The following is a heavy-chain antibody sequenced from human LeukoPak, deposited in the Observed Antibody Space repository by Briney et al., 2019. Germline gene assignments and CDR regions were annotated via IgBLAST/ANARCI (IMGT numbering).Heavy chain of an antibody. V-gene: IGHV3-23*01. CDR2: ISGSGGST. CDR3: AREQYSSGWEAFDY. CDR1: GFTFSSYA. D-gene: IGHD6-19*01. J-gene: IGHJ4*02. Sequence: GGSLRLSCAASGFTFSSYAMHWVRQAPGKGLEWVSAISGSGGSTYYADSVKGRFTISRDNSKNTLYLQMNSLRAEDTAVYYCAREQYSSGWEAFDYWGQGTLVTVSS.